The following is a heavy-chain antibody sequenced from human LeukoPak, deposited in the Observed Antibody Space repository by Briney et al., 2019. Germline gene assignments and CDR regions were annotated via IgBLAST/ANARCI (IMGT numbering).Heavy chain of an antibody. V-gene: IGHV3-11*04. CDR3: ARPVVAATTPDTLDI. Sequence: KSGGSLRLSCAASGFTFSDYYMSWIRQAPGKGLEWVSYISSSGSTIYYADSVKGRFTMSRDNAKNSLYLQMNSLRAEDTAVYYCARPVVAATTPDTLDIWGQGTMVTVSS. J-gene: IGHJ3*02. D-gene: IGHD2-15*01. CDR1: GFTFSDYY. CDR2: ISSSGSTI.